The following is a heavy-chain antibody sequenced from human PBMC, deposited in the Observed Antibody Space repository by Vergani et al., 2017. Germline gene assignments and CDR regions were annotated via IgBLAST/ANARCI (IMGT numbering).Heavy chain of an antibody. V-gene: IGHV3-11*04. CDR2: ISSSCSTI. J-gene: IGHJ4*02. D-gene: IGHD5-24*01. CDR3: ARIWRWLPGAFDC. Sequence: QVQLVESGGGLVKPGGSLRLSCAASGFTFSDHYMSWIRQAPGKGLEWGSYISSSCSTIYYADAVKGRFTISRDNAKNSLYLQMNSLRAEDTAVYYCARIWRWLPGAFDCWGQGTLVTVSS. CDR1: GFTFSDHY.